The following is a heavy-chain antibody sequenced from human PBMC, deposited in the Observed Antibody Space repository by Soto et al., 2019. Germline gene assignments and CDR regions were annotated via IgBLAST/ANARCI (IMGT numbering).Heavy chain of an antibody. J-gene: IGHJ6*02. CDR2: TYQSGSA. Sequence: SSTLALTCTVSGRSISSGGYSWTWIRQSPVKGLECIRYTYQSGSAYYNPSLKSRVTISVDRSKNQFSLNLTSVTAADTAVYYCARDYYGMDVWGQGTTVTVSS. CDR3: ARDYYGMDV. V-gene: IGHV4-30-2*06. CDR1: GRSISSGGYS.